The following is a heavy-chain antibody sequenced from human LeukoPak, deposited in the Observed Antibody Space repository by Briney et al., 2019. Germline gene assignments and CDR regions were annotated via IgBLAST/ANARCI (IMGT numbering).Heavy chain of an antibody. J-gene: IGHJ6*02. CDR2: IYYSGST. CDR1: GGSISSSSYY. Sequence: IPSETLSLTCTVSGGSISSSSYYWGWIRQPPGKGLEWIGIIYYSGSTYYNPSLKSRVTISVDTSKNQFSLKLSSVTAADTAVYYCARDAGHQLSRRNYYAMDVWGQGTTVTVSS. CDR3: ARDAGHQLSRRNYYAMDV. D-gene: IGHD1-1*01. V-gene: IGHV4-39*07.